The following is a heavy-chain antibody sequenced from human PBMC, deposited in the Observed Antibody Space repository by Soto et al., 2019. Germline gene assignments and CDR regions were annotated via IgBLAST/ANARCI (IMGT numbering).Heavy chain of an antibody. CDR3: ARVSHGDSSGYPFDY. J-gene: IGHJ4*02. CDR2: IYYSGST. CDR1: GGSISSYY. Sequence: SETLSLTCTVSGGSISSYYWSWIRQPPGKGLEWIGYIYYSGSTNYNPSLKSRVTISVDTSKNQFSLKLSSVTAADTAVYYCARVSHGDSSGYPFDYWGQGTLVTVSS. D-gene: IGHD3-22*01. V-gene: IGHV4-59*01.